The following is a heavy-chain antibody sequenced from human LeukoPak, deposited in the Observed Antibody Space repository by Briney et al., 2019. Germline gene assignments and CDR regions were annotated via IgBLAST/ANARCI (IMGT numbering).Heavy chain of an antibody. CDR2: IYYSGST. CDR3: ARHDYYYHYGMDV. Sequence: PSETLSLTCTVSGGSISSYYWSWIRQPPGKGLEWIGYIYYSGSTNYNPSLKSRVTISVDTSKNQFSLKLSSVTAADTAVYYCARHDYYYHYGMDVWGQGTTVTVSS. CDR1: GGSISSYY. V-gene: IGHV4-59*08. J-gene: IGHJ6*02.